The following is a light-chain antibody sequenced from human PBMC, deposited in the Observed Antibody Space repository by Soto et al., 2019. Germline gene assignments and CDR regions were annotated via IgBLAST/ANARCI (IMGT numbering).Light chain of an antibody. CDR1: QSISSW. CDR3: QQYNSFPT. Sequence: DIQMTQSPSTLSASVGDRVTITCRASQSISSWLAWYQQKPGKAPKLLIYKASSLESGVPSRFSRNGSGTEFTLTISSLQPDDFETYYCQQYNSFPTFGQGTKVEIK. J-gene: IGKJ1*01. V-gene: IGKV1-5*03. CDR2: KAS.